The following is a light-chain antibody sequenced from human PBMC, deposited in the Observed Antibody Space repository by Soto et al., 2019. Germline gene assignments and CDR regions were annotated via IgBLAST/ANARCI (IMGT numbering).Light chain of an antibody. V-gene: IGLV4-69*01. CDR2: VNSDGSH. J-gene: IGLJ1*01. Sequence: QSVPTQSPSASASLGASVKLTCTLSSGHSRNAIAWHQQQPEKGPRYLMKVNSDGSHTKGDGIPDRFSGSSSGAERYLIISSLQSEDEADYYCQTWGTGIHVFGTGTKVTVL. CDR1: SGHSRNA. CDR3: QTWGTGIHV.